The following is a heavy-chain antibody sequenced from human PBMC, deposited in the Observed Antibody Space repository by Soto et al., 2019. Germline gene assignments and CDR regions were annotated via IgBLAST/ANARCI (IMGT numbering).Heavy chain of an antibody. D-gene: IGHD1-1*01. J-gene: IGHJ6*02. Sequence: GGSLRLSCAASGFIFANYGMHWVRQAPGKGLEWVALITYEGSNKYYADAVKGRFTISRDNAKNMVSLQMDSLRAEDTAVYYCAKARGANDWANYYGLDVWGQGTTVSVSS. CDR1: GFIFANYG. CDR3: AKARGANDWANYYGLDV. V-gene: IGHV3-30*18. CDR2: ITYEGSNK.